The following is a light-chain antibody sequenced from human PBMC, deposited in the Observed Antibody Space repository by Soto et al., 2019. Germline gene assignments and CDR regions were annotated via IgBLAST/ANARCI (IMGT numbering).Light chain of an antibody. CDR2: GAY. CDR3: QQRDNWPLT. CDR1: ESVSSN. Sequence: EVVMTQSPATLSVSPGERATLSCRASESVSSNLAWYQQRPGQAPRLVIYGAYTRATGIPARFSGSGSGTDSTLTISSLEPEDFAVYYCQQRDNWPLTFGGGTKVDIK. V-gene: IGKV3-15*01. J-gene: IGKJ4*01.